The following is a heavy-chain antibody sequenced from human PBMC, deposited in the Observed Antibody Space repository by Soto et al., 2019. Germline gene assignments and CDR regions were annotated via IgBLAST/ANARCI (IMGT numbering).Heavy chain of an antibody. J-gene: IGHJ3*02. CDR1: GYTFTSYG. CDR2: ISAYNGNT. V-gene: IGHV1-18*01. D-gene: IGHD3-3*01. Sequence: QVQLVQSGAEVKKPGASVKVSCKASGYTFTSYGISWVRQAPGQGLEWMGWISAYNGNTNYAQKLQGRVTMTTDTSTSTDYMELRSLRSDDTAVYYCARDRMGSGYPDDDFAIWGQGTMVTVSS. CDR3: ARDRMGSGYPDDDFAI.